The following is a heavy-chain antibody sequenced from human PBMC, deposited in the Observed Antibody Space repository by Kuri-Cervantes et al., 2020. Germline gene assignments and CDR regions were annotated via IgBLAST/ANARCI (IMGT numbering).Heavy chain of an antibody. CDR2: ISGSGGST. CDR3: AREAYTSGRAGCFDI. D-gene: IGHD3-22*01. V-gene: IGHV3-23*01. J-gene: IGHJ3*02. Sequence: GESLKISCAASGFTFSSYAMSWVRQAPGKGLEWVSAISGSGGSTYYADSVKGRFTISRDNSKDMLYLQLDSLTTEDTAVYLCAREAYTSGRAGCFDIWGQGTVVTVSS. CDR1: GFTFSSYA.